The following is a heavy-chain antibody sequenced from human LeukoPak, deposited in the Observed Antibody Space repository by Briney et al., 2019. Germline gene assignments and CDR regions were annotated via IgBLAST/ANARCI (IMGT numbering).Heavy chain of an antibody. J-gene: IGHJ3*02. D-gene: IGHD6-19*01. CDR3: AKDTKYSSGWSDAFDI. V-gene: IGHV3-30*18. CDR1: GFTFSSYG. CDR2: ISYDGSNK. Sequence: GRSLRLSCAASGFTFSSYGMHWVRQAPGKGLEWVAVISYDGSNKYYADSVKGRFTTSRDNSKNTLYLQMNSLRAEDTAVYYCAKDTKYSSGWSDAFDIWGQGTMVTVSS.